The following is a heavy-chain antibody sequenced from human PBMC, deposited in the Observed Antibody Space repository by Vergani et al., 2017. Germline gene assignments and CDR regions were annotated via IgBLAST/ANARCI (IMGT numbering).Heavy chain of an antibody. CDR2: ISYDGSNK. CDR3: ARDFSIWWLFDY. V-gene: IGHV3-30-3*01. Sequence: VQLLESGGGLVQPGGSLRLSCAASGFTFSSYAMHWVRQAPGKGLEWVAVISYDGSNKYYADSVKGRFTISRDNSKNTLYLQMNSLRAEDTAVYYCARDFSIWWLFDYWGQGTLVTVSS. D-gene: IGHD5-12*01. CDR1: GFTFSSYA. J-gene: IGHJ4*02.